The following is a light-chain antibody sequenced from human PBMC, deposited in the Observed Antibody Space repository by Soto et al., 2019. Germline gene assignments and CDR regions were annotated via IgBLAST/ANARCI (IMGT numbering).Light chain of an antibody. V-gene: IGKV3-11*01. CDR1: QSGTTY. CDR3: QHRGNWPRT. CDR2: DAS. J-gene: IGKJ2*01. Sequence: EIVLTQSPATLSLSTGERATLSCTASQSGTTYLSWYQQKPGQAPRLLIYDASNRATDIPATFSGSGSGTDVTLTITSLEPEDCAVYYCQHRGNWPRTFGQGTKLEI.